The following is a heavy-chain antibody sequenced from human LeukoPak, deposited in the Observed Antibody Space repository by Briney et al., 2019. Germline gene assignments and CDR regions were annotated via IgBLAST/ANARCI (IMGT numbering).Heavy chain of an antibody. CDR1: GGSVSSYY. D-gene: IGHD6-6*01. Sequence: SETLSLTCTVSGGSVSSYYWTWIRQPPGKGLEWIGYIYHSGATNYNPSLKSRVTISVDTSKNQFSLKLSSVTAADTAIYYCARRVAVRPVYGFDIWGQGTMVTVSS. J-gene: IGHJ3*02. CDR2: IYHSGAT. V-gene: IGHV4-59*02. CDR3: ARRVAVRPVYGFDI.